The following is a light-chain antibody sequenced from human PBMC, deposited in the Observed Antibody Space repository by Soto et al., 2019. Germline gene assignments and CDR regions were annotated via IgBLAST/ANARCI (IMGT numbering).Light chain of an antibody. CDR3: QQRSNWPST. J-gene: IGKJ4*01. CDR2: DAS. CDR1: QSVSSY. V-gene: IGKV3-11*01. Sequence: EIVLTQSPATLSLSPGERATLSCRASQSVSSYLAWYQQKPGQAPSLLIYDASNRATGIPARFSGSGSGTDFTLNITGLEPEDFAVYYCQQRSNWPSTFGGGTKVEIK.